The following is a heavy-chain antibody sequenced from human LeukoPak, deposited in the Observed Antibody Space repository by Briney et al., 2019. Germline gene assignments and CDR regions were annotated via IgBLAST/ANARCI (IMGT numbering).Heavy chain of an antibody. Sequence: ASVKVSCKASGYTFTGYYMHWVRQAPGQGLEWMGRINPNSGGTNYAQKFQGRVTMTRDTSISTAYMELSRLRSDDTAVYYCATILIAAAGPGGYWGQGTLVTVSS. J-gene: IGHJ4*02. CDR2: INPNSGGT. D-gene: IGHD6-13*01. CDR1: GYTFTGYY. V-gene: IGHV1-2*06. CDR3: ATILIAAAGPGGY.